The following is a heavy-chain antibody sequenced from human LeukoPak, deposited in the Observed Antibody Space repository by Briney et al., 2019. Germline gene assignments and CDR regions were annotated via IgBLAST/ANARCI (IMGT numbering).Heavy chain of an antibody. D-gene: IGHD2-15*01. V-gene: IGHV4-59*08. CDR1: GGSISSYY. CDR3: ARNTGYCSGGSSYGMDV. CDR2: IYYSGST. J-gene: IGHJ6*02. Sequence: PSETLSLTCTVSGGSISSYYWSWIRQPPGKGLEWIGYIYYSGSTNYNPSLKSRGTISVDTSKNQFSLKLSSVTAADTAVYYCARNTGYCSGGSSYGMDVWGQGTTVTVSS.